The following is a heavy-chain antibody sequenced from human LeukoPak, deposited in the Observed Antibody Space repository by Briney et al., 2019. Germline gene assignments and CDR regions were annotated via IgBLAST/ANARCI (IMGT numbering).Heavy chain of an antibody. CDR1: GYTFTSYD. V-gene: IGHV1-8*01. Sequence: ASVKVSCKASGYTFTSYDINWVRQATGQGLEWMGWMNPNSGNTGYAQKFQGRVTMTRNTSISTAYMELSSLRSEDTAVYYCAKQAFVIVIVPATINNFDYWGQGTLVTVSS. D-gene: IGHD2-2*01. CDR2: MNPNSGNT. CDR3: AKQAFVIVIVPATINNFDY. J-gene: IGHJ4*02.